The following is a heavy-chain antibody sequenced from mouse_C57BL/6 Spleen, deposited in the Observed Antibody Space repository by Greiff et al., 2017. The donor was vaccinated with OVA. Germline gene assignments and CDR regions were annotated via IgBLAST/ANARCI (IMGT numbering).Heavy chain of an antibody. CDR2: IRSKSNNYAT. J-gene: IGHJ3*01. Sequence: EVQWVESGGGLVQPKGSLKLSCAASGFSFNTYAMNWVRQAPGKGLEWVARIRSKSNNYATYYADSVKDRFTISRDDSESMLYLQMNNLKTEDTAMYYCVREYDYDRVFAYWGQGTLVTVSA. CDR3: VREYDYDRVFAY. D-gene: IGHD2-4*01. V-gene: IGHV10-1*01. CDR1: GFSFNTYA.